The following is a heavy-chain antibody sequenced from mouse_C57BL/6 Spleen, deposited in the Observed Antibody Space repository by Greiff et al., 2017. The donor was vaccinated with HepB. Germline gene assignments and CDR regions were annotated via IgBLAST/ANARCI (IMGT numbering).Heavy chain of an antibody. Sequence: EVQLQQSGPGLVKPSQSLSLTCSVTGYSITSGYYWNWIRQLPGNKLEWMGNISYDGSNNYNPSLKNRISITRDTSKNQFCLKLNSVTTEDTATYYCARDGPSGAMDYWGQGTSVTVSS. CDR2: ISYDGSN. J-gene: IGHJ4*01. CDR3: ARDGPSGAMDY. V-gene: IGHV3-6*01. D-gene: IGHD3-1*01. CDR1: GYSITSGYY.